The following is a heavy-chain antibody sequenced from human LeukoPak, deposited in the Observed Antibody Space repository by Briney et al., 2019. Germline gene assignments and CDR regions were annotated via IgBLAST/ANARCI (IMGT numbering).Heavy chain of an antibody. V-gene: IGHV3-23*01. D-gene: IGHD3-10*01. Sequence: GGSLRLSCAASGFTFSNYGMSWVRQAPGKGLEWVSGISVSGGSTYYADSVKGRVTISRDKSKNTLYLQMNSLRAEDTAVYYCAEDYYTFLPGDWGQGTLVTVSS. CDR3: AEDYYTFLPGD. CDR1: GFTFSNYG. CDR2: ISVSGGST. J-gene: IGHJ4*02.